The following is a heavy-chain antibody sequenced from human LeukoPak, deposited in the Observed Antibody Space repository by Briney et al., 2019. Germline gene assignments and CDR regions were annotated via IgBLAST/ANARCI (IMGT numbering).Heavy chain of an antibody. CDR1: GGSISSGGYS. D-gene: IGHD6-13*01. Sequence: SQTLSLTCAVSGGSISSGGYSWSWIRQPPGKGLEWIGYIYHSGSTYYDPSLKSRVTISVDTSKNQFSLKLSSVTAADTAVYYCASGELSIAAAGIDYWGQGTLVTVSS. CDR2: IYHSGST. CDR3: ASGELSIAAAGIDY. V-gene: IGHV4-30-2*01. J-gene: IGHJ4*02.